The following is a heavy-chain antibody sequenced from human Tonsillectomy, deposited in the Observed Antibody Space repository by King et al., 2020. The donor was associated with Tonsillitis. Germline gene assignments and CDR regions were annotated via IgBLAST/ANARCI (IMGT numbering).Heavy chain of an antibody. J-gene: IGHJ6*02. CDR3: ARTTVTWNRYYYGLDV. V-gene: IGHV3-30*04. D-gene: IGHD4-11*01. CDR1: GFTFNSYA. CDR2: ISFDGSEE. Sequence: QLVQSGGGVVQPGGSLRLSCAASGFTFNSYAMHWVRQAPGRGLQWVAVISFDGSEEYYTDSVRGRFSISRDTSNNMLSLQIHSLRPEDTALYFCARTTVTWNRYYYGLDVWGQGTTVSVS.